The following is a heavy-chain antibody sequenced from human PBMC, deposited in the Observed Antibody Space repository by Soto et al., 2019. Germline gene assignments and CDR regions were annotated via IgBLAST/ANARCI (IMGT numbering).Heavy chain of an antibody. CDR3: AREVNGGPARGPSWFDP. J-gene: IGHJ5*02. V-gene: IGHV4-4*02. CDR2: TYHSETT. D-gene: IGHD2-8*01. Sequence: QVQLQESGPGLVQPSGTLSLTCAVSGDSINNSHWWSWVRQTPGKGLEWIGETYHSETTNYNPSLETQVTVSIDKSKSQFSRKMSSVTAADTAVYYCAREVNGGPARGPSWFDPWGQGTLVTVSS. CDR1: GDSINNSHW.